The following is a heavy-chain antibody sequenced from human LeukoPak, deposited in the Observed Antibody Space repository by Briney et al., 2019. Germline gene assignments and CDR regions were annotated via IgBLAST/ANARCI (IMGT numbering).Heavy chain of an antibody. D-gene: IGHD6-13*01. CDR3: AREGQQLVLDY. J-gene: IGHJ4*02. Sequence: SETQSLTCTVSGGSISSGDYYWSWIRQPPGKGLEWIGYIYYSGSTYYNPSLKSRVTISVDTSKNQFSLKLSSVTAADTAVYYCAREGQQLVLDYWGQGTLVTVSS. V-gene: IGHV4-30-4*01. CDR2: IYYSGST. CDR1: GGSISSGDYY.